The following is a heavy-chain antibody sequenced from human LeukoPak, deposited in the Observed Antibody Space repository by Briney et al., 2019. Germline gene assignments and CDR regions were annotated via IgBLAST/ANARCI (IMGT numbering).Heavy chain of an antibody. J-gene: IGHJ4*02. Sequence: GGSLRLSCAASGFTFSDYYMIWIRQAPGKGLEWVPYISSSSSTNYADSVKGRFTISRDNAKNSLYLQMNSLRAEDTAVYYCARGDYISGWYCFDYSGQGTLVTVSS. V-gene: IGHV3-11*05. CDR2: ISSSSST. D-gene: IGHD6-19*01. CDR3: ARGDYISGWYCFDY. CDR1: GFTFSDYY.